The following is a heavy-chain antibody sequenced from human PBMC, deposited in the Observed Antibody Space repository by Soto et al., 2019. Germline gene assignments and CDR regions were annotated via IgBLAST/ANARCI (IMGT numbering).Heavy chain of an antibody. V-gene: IGHV1-46*01. D-gene: IGHD2-21*01. CDR1: GYSFITNY. CDR3: AREDVGELDP. CDR2: INPNGGSA. Sequence: QVQLVQSXAEVKKPGASVKVSCKASGYSFITNYMHWVRQAPGQGLEWMGIINPNGGSANYAQKXXXXXXXTRDTSTSTVYMELSSLRSEDTAIYYCAREDVGELDPWGQGTLVTVSS. J-gene: IGHJ5*02.